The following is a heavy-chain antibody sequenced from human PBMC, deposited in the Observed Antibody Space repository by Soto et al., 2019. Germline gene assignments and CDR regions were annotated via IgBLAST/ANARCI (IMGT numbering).Heavy chain of an antibody. D-gene: IGHD1-26*01. CDR1: GYTFTSYG. J-gene: IGHJ5*02. CDR3: ARSSGTSYIWSDP. CDR2: FSAYNGNT. Sequence: QVQLVQSGAEVKKPGASVKVSCKASGYTFTSYGISWVRQAPGQGLEWMGWFSAYNGNTNYAQKLQGRVTITTDTSTSTAYLEVRSLRSDDTAVYYCARSSGTSYIWSDPWGQGTLVTVSS. V-gene: IGHV1-18*01.